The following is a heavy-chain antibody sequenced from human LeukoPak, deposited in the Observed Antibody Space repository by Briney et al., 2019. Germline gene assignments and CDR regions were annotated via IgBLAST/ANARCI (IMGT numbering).Heavy chain of an antibody. Sequence: PGGSLRLSCAASGFTFSRYGMHWVRQAPGKGLEWVSFTRFYGKNKYYADSVKGRFTISKDSSKNTLDLQMNSLRAEDTAVYYCARDKPLAGFDPWGQGTLVTVSS. CDR3: ARDKPLAGFDP. J-gene: IGHJ5*02. CDR1: GFTFSRYG. D-gene: IGHD6-19*01. CDR2: TRFYGKNK. V-gene: IGHV3-30*02.